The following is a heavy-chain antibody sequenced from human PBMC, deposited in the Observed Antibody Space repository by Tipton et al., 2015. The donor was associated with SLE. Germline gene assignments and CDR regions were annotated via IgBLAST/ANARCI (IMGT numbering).Heavy chain of an antibody. D-gene: IGHD3-3*01. CDR2: IYTSGST. V-gene: IGHV4-61*09. CDR3: ARHGMVHPDYFDY. Sequence: TLSLTCTVSGGSISSGSYYWSWFRQPAGKGLEWIGHIYTSGSTNYNPSLKSRVTISVDTSKNQFSLKLTSVTAADTAVYYCARHGMVHPDYFDYWGQGTLVTVSS. CDR1: GGSISSGSYY. J-gene: IGHJ4*02.